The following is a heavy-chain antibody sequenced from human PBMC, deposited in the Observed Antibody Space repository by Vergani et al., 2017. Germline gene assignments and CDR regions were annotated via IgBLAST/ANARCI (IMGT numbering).Heavy chain of an antibody. CDR1: GGSISSSNW. J-gene: IGHJ5*02. CDR3: ARLHRGIAAAGTLVWFDP. CDR2: IYHSGST. Sequence: QVQLQESGPGLVKPSGTLSLTCAVSGGSISSSNWWSWVRQPPGKGLEWIGEIYHSGSTNYNPSLKSRVTISVDKSKNQFSLKLSSVTAADTAVYYCARLHRGIAAAGTLVWFDPWGQGTLVTVSS. D-gene: IGHD6-13*01. V-gene: IGHV4-4*02.